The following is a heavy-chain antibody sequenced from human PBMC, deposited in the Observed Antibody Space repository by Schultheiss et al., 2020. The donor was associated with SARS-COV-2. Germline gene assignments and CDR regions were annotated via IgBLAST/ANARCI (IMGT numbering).Heavy chain of an antibody. CDR2: IYPGDSDT. D-gene: IGHD4-23*01. CDR3: ARSPMTTVARDRAFDI. Sequence: GESLKISCKGSGYSFTSYWIGWVRQMPGKGLEWMGIIYPGDSDTRYSPSFQGQVTISADNSISTAYLQWSSLKASDTAMYFCARSPMTTVARDRAFDIWGQGTMVTVSS. CDR1: GYSFTSYW. J-gene: IGHJ3*02. V-gene: IGHV5-51*01.